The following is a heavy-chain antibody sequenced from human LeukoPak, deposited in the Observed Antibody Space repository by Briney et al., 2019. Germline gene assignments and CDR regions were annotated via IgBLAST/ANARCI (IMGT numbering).Heavy chain of an antibody. CDR2: INPNSGGA. D-gene: IGHD2-8*01. J-gene: IGHJ5*02. Sequence: GASVKVSCKASGYTFSGYYIQWVRQAPGQGLEWMGWINPNSGGANYAQKFQGRVTMTREKSISTAYMELSRLRSDDTAVYYCARCTNSYDAWGQGTLVTVSS. V-gene: IGHV1-2*02. CDR3: ARCTNSYDA. CDR1: GYTFSGYY.